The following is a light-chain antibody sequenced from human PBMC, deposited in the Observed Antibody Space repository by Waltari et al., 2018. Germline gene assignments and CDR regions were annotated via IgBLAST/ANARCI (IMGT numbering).Light chain of an antibody. CDR2: GAS. Sequence: EIVMTQSPATLSVSPGERATLSCRARQSVSSNLAWYQQKPGQAPRLLIYGASTRATGIPARFSGSGSGTEFTLTISSLQYEDFAVYYCQQYNNWLTFGGGTKVEIK. CDR3: QQYNNWLT. CDR1: QSVSSN. V-gene: IGKV3-15*01. J-gene: IGKJ4*01.